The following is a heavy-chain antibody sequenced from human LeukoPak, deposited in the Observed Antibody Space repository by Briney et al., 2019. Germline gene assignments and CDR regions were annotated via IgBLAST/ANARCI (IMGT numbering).Heavy chain of an antibody. CDR2: IYYSGST. V-gene: IGHV4-31*03. CDR3: ARGVVPAASDWFDP. D-gene: IGHD2-2*01. Sequence: SQTLSLTCTVSGGTISSGGYYWTWLRQHPGKGLEWIGYIYYSGSTYYNPSLKSRVTISVDTSKNQFSLKLSSVTAADTAVYYCARGVVPAASDWFDPWGQGTLVTVSS. J-gene: IGHJ5*02. CDR1: GGTISSGGYY.